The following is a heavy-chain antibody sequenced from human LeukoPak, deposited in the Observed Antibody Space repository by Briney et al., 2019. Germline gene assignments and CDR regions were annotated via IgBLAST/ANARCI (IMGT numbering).Heavy chain of an antibody. CDR1: GYSFTNYW. Sequence: GESLQISCKGSGYSFTNYWIAWVRQMPGKGLEWMGIMYPGDSDTRYSPSFQGQVTISADKSISTAYLQWSSLKASDTAMYYCARGSRRDGYNFDYWGQGTLVTVSS. CDR3: ARGSRRDGYNFDY. D-gene: IGHD5-24*01. V-gene: IGHV5-51*01. J-gene: IGHJ4*02. CDR2: MYPGDSDT.